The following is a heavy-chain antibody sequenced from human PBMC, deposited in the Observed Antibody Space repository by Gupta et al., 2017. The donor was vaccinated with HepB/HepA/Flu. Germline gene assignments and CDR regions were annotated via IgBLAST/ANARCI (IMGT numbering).Heavy chain of an antibody. CDR1: GFAFSDFA. J-gene: IGHJ6*04. CDR2: IRGDGGDI. CDR3: VKDHYTRARDIYIHVDV. Sequence: EGHLLESGGGVVQPGGSLRLACAASGFAFSDFAMSWVRQTPGKGLEWLAEIRGDGGDINYADSVRGRITISRDNSINTLYLQMHSLRAEDTAVYYCVKDHYTRARDIYIHVDVWGKGTAVTVSS. V-gene: IGHV3-23*01. D-gene: IGHD2-2*02.